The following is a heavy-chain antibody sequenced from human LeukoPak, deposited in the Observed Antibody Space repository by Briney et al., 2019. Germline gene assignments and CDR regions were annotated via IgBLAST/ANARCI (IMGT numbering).Heavy chain of an antibody. CDR2: IIGSGGST. J-gene: IGHJ4*02. CDR1: GFTFSSYA. CDR3: AKDPGIAAGRGYFFDY. D-gene: IGHD6-13*01. Sequence: GGSLRLSCAASGFTFSSYAMSWVRQAPGKGLEWVSAIIGSGGSTYYADSVKGRFTISRDNSKNTLYLQMNSLRADDTAVYYCAKDPGIAAGRGYFFDYWGQGTLVTVSS. V-gene: IGHV3-23*01.